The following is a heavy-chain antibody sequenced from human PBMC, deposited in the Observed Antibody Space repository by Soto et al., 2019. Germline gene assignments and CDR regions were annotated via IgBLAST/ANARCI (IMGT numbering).Heavy chain of an antibody. J-gene: IGHJ4*02. V-gene: IGHV1-3*05. CDR2: INAGNGNT. Sequence: QVQLVQSGAEEKKPGASVKVSCKASGYTFTGYAMHWVRQAPGQRLEWMGWINAGNGNTKYSQKFQGRVTITRDTSASTASQELSSLRSEDTAVYYCARAVAVPADFDYWGQGTLVTVSS. CDR3: ARAVAVPADFDY. D-gene: IGHD6-19*01. CDR1: GYTFTGYA.